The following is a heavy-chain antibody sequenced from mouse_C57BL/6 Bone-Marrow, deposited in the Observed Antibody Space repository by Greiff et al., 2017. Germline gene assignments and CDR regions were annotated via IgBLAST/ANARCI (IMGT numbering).Heavy chain of an antibody. CDR3: ASYRYAMDY. V-gene: IGHV5-17*01. D-gene: IGHD2-14*01. J-gene: IGHJ4*01. CDR1: GFTFSDYG. Sequence: EVKVEESGGGLVKPGGSLKLSCAASGFTFSDYGMHWVRQAPGKGLEWIGYFSSGSSTIYYTDTVKGRFTFTRDNAKNTMLLQMPSLRSADTAMYYCASYRYAMDYWGQGTTVTVSS. CDR2: FSSGSSTI.